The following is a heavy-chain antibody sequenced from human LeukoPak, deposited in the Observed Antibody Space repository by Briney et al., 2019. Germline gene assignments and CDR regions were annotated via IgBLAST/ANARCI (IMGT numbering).Heavy chain of an antibody. Sequence: GGSLRLSCAASEFTLSNFYMSWVRQAPGKGLEWVANIKQDGSEKYYVDSVKGRFTISRDNAKNSLYLQMNSLRAEDTAVYYCAKEEYSVYDSYFFDYWGQGTLVTVSS. J-gene: IGHJ4*02. CDR2: IKQDGSEK. D-gene: IGHD5/OR15-5a*01. CDR3: AKEEYSVYDSYFFDY. V-gene: IGHV3-7*03. CDR1: EFTLSNFY.